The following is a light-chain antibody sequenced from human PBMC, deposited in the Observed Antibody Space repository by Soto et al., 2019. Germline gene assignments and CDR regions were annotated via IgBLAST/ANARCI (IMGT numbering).Light chain of an antibody. CDR3: QQSYSTRIYT. CDR1: QSISNY. CDR2: AAS. V-gene: IGKV1-39*01. J-gene: IGKJ2*01. Sequence: DIQMTQSPSSLSASVGDRVTITCRASQSISNYLNWYQQKPGKAPNLLIYAASNLQSGVPSRFSGSGPGTDFTLTISSLQADDFATYFCQQSYSTRIYTFGQGTKLEIK.